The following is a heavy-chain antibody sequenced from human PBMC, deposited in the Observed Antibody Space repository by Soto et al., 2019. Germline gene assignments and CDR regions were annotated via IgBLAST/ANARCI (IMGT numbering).Heavy chain of an antibody. CDR2: ISGSGGST. Sequence: ASVKVSCAASGFTFSSYAMSWVRQAPGKGLEWVSAISGSGGSTYYADSVKGRFTISRDNSKNTLYLQMNSLRAEDTAVYYCAKFAGYSSGCGDYWGQGTLVTVSS. CDR3: AKFAGYSSGCGDY. D-gene: IGHD6-19*01. V-gene: IGHV3-23*01. J-gene: IGHJ4*02. CDR1: GFTFSSYA.